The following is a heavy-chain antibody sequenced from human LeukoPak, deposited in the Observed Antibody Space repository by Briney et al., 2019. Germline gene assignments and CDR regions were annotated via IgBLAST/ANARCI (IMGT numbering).Heavy chain of an antibody. Sequence: ASVKVSCKASGYSFPSYDITWVRQAPGQGLEWMGRISGYNGDTKYAQKFQGRVTMTTDTSTSTAYMYLRGLRSNGTAVYYCARVRPPTYIEIVQTAPYYFDFWGQGTLVTVSS. D-gene: IGHD2/OR15-2a*01. CDR3: ARVRPPTYIEIVQTAPYYFDF. CDR1: GYSFPSYD. V-gene: IGHV1-18*01. CDR2: ISGYNGDT. J-gene: IGHJ4*02.